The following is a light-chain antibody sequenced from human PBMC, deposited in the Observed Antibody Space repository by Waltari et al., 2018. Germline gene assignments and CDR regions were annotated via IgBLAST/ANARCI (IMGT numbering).Light chain of an antibody. J-gene: IGKJ1*01. CDR1: QGLVYSDGDTY. CDR3: QQHYSPPQT. Sequence: DVVMTQSPLSLPVTLGQPASISCRSSQGLVYSDGDTYLTWFQQRPGQSPRRLIYKVSNRDSGVPDRFSGSGSGTDFTLTISSLQAEDVAVYYCQQHYSPPQTFGQGTKVEIK. V-gene: IGKV2-30*01. CDR2: KVS.